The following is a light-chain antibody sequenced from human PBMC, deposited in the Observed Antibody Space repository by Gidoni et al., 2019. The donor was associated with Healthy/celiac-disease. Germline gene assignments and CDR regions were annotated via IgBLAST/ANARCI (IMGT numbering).Light chain of an antibody. J-gene: IGLJ3*02. Sequence: QSVLTQPPSVSGAPGQRVTISCTGSSSNIGAGYDVHWYQQLPGPAPKLLIYGNSKRPSVVPDRFSGSKSGTSASLAITGLQAEDEADYYCQSYDSSLSGWVFGGGTKLTVL. V-gene: IGLV1-40*01. CDR3: QSYDSSLSGWV. CDR2: GNS. CDR1: SSNIGAGYD.